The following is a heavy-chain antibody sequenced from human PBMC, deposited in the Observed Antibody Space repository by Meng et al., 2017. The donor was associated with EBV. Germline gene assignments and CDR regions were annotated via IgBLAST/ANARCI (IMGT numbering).Heavy chain of an antibody. J-gene: IGHJ4*02. CDR1: GYTFTGYY. V-gene: IGHV1-2*06. CDR3: ARVGIAVAGTGDY. D-gene: IGHD6-19*01. CDR2: INPNSGGT. Sequence: QVQLVQSGDEVKKPGASVNVSCKASGYTFTGYYMHWVRQAPGQGLEWMGRINPNSGGTNYAQKFQGRVTMTRDTSISTAYMELSRLRSDDTAVYYCARVGIAVAGTGDYWGQGTLVTVSS.